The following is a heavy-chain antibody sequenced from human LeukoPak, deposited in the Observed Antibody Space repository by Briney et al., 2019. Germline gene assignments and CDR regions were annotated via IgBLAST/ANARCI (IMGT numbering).Heavy chain of an antibody. CDR2: ISVYNDKR. CDR3: ARAVFTMVRAYFDY. CDR1: GYSFNTYG. Sequence: GASVKVSCKASGYSFNTYGISWVRQAPGQGLEWMGWISVYNDKRNAAQKFQDRFSMTTETSTNTAYMELRSLRSDDTAVYYCARAVFTMVRAYFDYGGQGPLVTVSS. V-gene: IGHV1-18*01. J-gene: IGHJ4*02. D-gene: IGHD3-10*01.